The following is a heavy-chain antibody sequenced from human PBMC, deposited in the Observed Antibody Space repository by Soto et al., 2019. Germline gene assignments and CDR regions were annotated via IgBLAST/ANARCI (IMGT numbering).Heavy chain of an antibody. Sequence: SETLSLTCAVYGGSFSDYYWSWIRQPPGRGLEWIGEINHSGSTNYNPSLKSRVSISVDTSKNQFSLRLSSVTAADAAIYYCASQRPTVTTFDYWGQGTPVTVPQ. CDR3: ASQRPTVTTFDY. D-gene: IGHD4-17*01. V-gene: IGHV4-34*01. CDR1: GGSFSDYY. CDR2: INHSGST. J-gene: IGHJ4*02.